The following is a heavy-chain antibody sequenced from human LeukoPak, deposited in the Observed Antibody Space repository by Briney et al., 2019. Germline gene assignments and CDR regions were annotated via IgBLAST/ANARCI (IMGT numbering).Heavy chain of an antibody. Sequence: GGSLRLSCAASGFTFSSYSMNWVRQAPGKGLEWVSSISSSSSYIYYADSVKGRFTISRDNAKNSLCLQMNSLRAEDTAVYYCARDAGYYYGSGSSSDYWGHGTLVTVSS. J-gene: IGHJ4*01. D-gene: IGHD3-10*01. CDR3: ARDAGYYYGSGSSSDY. CDR1: GFTFSSYS. CDR2: ISSSSSYI. V-gene: IGHV3-21*01.